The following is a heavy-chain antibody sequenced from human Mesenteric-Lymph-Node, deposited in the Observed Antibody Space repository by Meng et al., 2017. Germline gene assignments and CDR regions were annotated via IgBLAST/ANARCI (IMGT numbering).Heavy chain of an antibody. Sequence: GSLRLSCAVSGGSFSSYYWSWIRQPPGKGLEWIGEISHSGGTKYNPSLMSRVTISADTSKNQFSLKLTSVTAADTAVYYCARVNTAVSYYFDYWGQGTRVTVSS. CDR1: GGSFSSYY. D-gene: IGHD5-18*01. V-gene: IGHV4-34*01. CDR2: ISHSGGT. CDR3: ARVNTAVSYYFDY. J-gene: IGHJ4*02.